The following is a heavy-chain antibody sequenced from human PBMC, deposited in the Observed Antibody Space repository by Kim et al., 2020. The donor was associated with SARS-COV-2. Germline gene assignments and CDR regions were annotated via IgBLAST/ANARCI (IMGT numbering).Heavy chain of an antibody. CDR2: INDIGGTK. CDR1: EFIFSNYE. D-gene: IGHD3-10*01. J-gene: IGHJ6*02. Sequence: GGSLRLSCAASEFIFSNYEMNWVRQAPGKGLEWVSYINDIGGTKHYADSVKGRFTVSRDNARNSLYLQMNSLRAEDTAIYYCARKSYIDIYQYYYYGMDVWGPGTTVTVSS. CDR3: ARKSYIDIYQYYYYGMDV. V-gene: IGHV3-48*03.